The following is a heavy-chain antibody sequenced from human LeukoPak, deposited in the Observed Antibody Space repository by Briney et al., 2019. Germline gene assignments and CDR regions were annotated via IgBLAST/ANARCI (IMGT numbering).Heavy chain of an antibody. CDR3: ARDAPLAYCGGDCYWFDP. Sequence: PSETLSLTCTVSGGSISSGSYYWSWIRQPAGKGLEWIGRIYTSGSTNYNPSPKSRVTISVDTSKNQFSLKLSSVTAADTAVYYCARDAPLAYCGGDCYWFDPWGQGTLVTVSS. CDR2: IYTSGST. V-gene: IGHV4-61*02. D-gene: IGHD2-21*02. J-gene: IGHJ5*02. CDR1: GGSISSGSYY.